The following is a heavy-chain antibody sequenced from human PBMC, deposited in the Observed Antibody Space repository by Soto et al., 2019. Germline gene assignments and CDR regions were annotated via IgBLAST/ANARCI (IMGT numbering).Heavy chain of an antibody. V-gene: IGHV1-46*01. Sequence: ASVKVSCKASGYTFTSYYMHWVRQAPGQGLEWMGIINPSGGSTSYAQKFQGRVTMTRDTSTSTVYMELSSLRSEDTAVYYCASWVDVLRYFDWLLLDYYYYGMDVWGQGTTVTVSS. D-gene: IGHD3-9*01. CDR3: ASWVDVLRYFDWLLLDYYYYGMDV. CDR1: GYTFTSYY. J-gene: IGHJ6*02. CDR2: INPSGGST.